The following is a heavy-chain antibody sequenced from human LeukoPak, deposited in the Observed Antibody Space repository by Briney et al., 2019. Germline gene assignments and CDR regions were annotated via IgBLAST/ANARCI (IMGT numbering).Heavy chain of an antibody. CDR3: ARGDASGRPGIAFDY. CDR1: GGSISSYF. V-gene: IGHV4-59*01. Sequence: SETLSLTCTVSGGSISSYFWSWIRQPPGKGLEWIGYISYNGRTNYNPSLKSRVSISVDTSKKQVSLKLSSVTAADTAVYYCARGDASGRPGIAFDYWGQGTLVTVSS. CDR2: ISYNGRT. J-gene: IGHJ4*02. D-gene: IGHD1-26*01.